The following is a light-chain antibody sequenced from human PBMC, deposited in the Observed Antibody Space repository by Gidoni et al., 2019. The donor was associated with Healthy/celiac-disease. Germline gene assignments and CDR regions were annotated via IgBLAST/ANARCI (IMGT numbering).Light chain of an antibody. V-gene: IGKV2-28*01. CDR3: MQALQTPYT. J-gene: IGKJ2*01. CDR2: LGS. Sequence: DIVMTQSPLSLPVTPGEPAAISCSSSQSLLHSNGYNYLDWYLQKPGQSPQLLIYLGSNRASGVPDRFSGSGSGTDFTLKISRVEAEDVGVYYCMQALQTPYTFXXXTKLEIK. CDR1: QSLLHSNGYNY.